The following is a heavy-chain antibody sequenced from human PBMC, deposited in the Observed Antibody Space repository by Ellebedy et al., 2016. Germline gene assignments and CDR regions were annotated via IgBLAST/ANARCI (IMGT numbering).Heavy chain of an antibody. CDR2: ISYDGSNK. V-gene: IGHV3-30-3*01. J-gene: IGHJ4*02. D-gene: IGHD1-14*01. CDR1: GFTFSGYA. Sequence: GGSLRLSXAASGFTFSGYAMHWVRQAPGKGLEWVAVISYDGSNKYYADSVKGRFTISRDNSKNTLYLQMNSLRAEDTALYYCARDSPVDYWGQGTLVTVSS. CDR3: ARDSPVDY.